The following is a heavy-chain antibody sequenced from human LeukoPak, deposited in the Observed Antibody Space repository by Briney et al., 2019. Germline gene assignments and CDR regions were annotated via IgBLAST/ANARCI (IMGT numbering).Heavy chain of an antibody. V-gene: IGHV4-39*01. Sequence: PSETLSLTCSVSGGSVDSGTYYWNWIRQPPGEGLEWIGSVVRSGPTNYNPSLQSRVTISVATSKNEFSLRLTSVTAADTAVYYCARTRGDCSTTSCRKKAPDYWGQGTLVTVSS. CDR2: VVRSGPT. J-gene: IGHJ4*02. D-gene: IGHD2-2*01. CDR3: ARTRGDCSTTSCRKKAPDY. CDR1: GGSVDSGTYY.